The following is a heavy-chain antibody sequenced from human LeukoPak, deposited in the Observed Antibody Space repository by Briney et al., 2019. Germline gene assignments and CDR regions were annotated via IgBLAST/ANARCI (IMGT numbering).Heavy chain of an antibody. CDR1: GGSISGYY. J-gene: IGHJ4*02. CDR2: IYYSGST. Sequence: SETLSLTCTVSGGSISGYYWSWIRQPPGKGLEWIGYIYYSGSTNYNPSLKSRVTLSVDTSKNQFSLKLTSVTAADTAVYYCARGIVGATPVDYWGQGTLVTVSS. V-gene: IGHV4-59*01. CDR3: ARGIVGATPVDY. D-gene: IGHD1-26*01.